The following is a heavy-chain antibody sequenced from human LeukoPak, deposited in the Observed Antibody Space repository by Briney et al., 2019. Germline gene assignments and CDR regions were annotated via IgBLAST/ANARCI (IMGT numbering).Heavy chain of an antibody. CDR2: IYYSGST. CDR1: GGSISSYY. Sequence: NTSETLSLTCIVSGGSISSYYWSWIRQPPGKGLEWIGYIYYSGSTNYNPSLKSRVTISVDTSKNQFSLKLTSVTAADTAVYYRARGHGVHLYWGQGTLVTVSS. J-gene: IGHJ4*02. D-gene: IGHD3-10*01. CDR3: ARGHGVHLY. V-gene: IGHV4-59*01.